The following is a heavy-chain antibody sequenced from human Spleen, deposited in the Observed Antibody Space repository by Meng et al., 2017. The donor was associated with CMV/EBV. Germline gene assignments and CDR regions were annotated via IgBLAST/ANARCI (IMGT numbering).Heavy chain of an antibody. V-gene: IGHV4-61*08. Sequence: SETLSLTCTVSGGSISSSGYYWGWIRQPPGRGLEWIGYVSYSGSTKYNPSLKSRVTISIDTSKNQLSLNLNSVTAADTAVYYCATGWYPWKPDYWGQGTLVTVSS. J-gene: IGHJ4*02. CDR2: VSYSGST. D-gene: IGHD1-1*01. CDR1: GGSISSSGYY. CDR3: ATGWYPWKPDY.